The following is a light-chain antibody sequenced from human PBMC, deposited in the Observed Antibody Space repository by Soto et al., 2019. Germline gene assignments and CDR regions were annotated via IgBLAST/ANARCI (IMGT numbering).Light chain of an antibody. CDR1: QSISGY. V-gene: IGKV1-39*01. J-gene: IGKJ1*01. CDR3: QHYNSYSEA. Sequence: DIQLTQSPSSVSASRGDRVTITCRASQSISGYLNWYQQKPGQAPRLLIYTASTLQSGVPSRFGGSGSATDFTLTISSLQPDDFATYYCQHYNSYSEAFGQGAKVDIK. CDR2: TAS.